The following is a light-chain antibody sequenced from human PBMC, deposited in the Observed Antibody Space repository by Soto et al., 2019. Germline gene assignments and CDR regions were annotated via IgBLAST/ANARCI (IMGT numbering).Light chain of an antibody. J-gene: IGLJ3*02. CDR1: SSDVGGYNY. Sequence: QSALTQPASVSGSPGQSITISCTGTSSDVGGYNYVSWYQQHPGKAPKLMMSQVSDRPSGVSNRFSGSKSGNTASLTISGLQAEDEADYYCSSYTSSGTWVFGGGTKLTVL. CDR3: SSYTSSGTWV. CDR2: QVS. V-gene: IGLV2-14*01.